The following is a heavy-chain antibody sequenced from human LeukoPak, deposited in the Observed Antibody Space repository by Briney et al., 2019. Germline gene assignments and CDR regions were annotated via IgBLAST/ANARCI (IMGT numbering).Heavy chain of an antibody. CDR2: IYHSDYT. J-gene: IGHJ4*02. CDR1: GYSISSGYY. D-gene: IGHD6-13*01. V-gene: IGHV4-38-2*02. CDR3: ARDASWGLAAATIDY. Sequence: KPSETLSLTCAVSGYSISSGYYWGWIRQPPGKGLEGIGSIYHSDYTYYNPSLKSRVTISVDTSKNQFSLKLSSVTAADTAVYYCARDASWGLAAATIDYWGQGTLVTVSS.